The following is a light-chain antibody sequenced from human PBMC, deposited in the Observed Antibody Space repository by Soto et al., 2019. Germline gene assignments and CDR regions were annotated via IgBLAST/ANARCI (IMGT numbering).Light chain of an antibody. J-gene: IGKJ2*01. Sequence: EIVLTQSPATLSLSPEERATLSCRASQSVGTFLAWYQQKTGQAPRLIIYDASNRATGIPARFSGTGSGTDVALTISSVEPEYFAVDYGQHRTHGPRTFGQGTKRDIK. CDR3: QHRTHGPRT. CDR1: QSVGTF. V-gene: IGKV3-11*01. CDR2: DAS.